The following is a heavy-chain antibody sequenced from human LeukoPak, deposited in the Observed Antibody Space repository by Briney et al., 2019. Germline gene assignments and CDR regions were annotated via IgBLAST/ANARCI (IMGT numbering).Heavy chain of an antibody. J-gene: IGHJ4*02. D-gene: IGHD6-13*01. V-gene: IGHV4-39*01. CDR3: ARREAATIDY. Sequence: SETLSLTCTVSGGSISSSSYYWGWIRQPPGKGLEWIGSIYYSGSTYYNPSLKSQVTISVDTSKNQFSLKLSSVTAADTAVYYCARREAATIDYWGQGTLVTVSS. CDR2: IYYSGST. CDR1: GGSISSSSYY.